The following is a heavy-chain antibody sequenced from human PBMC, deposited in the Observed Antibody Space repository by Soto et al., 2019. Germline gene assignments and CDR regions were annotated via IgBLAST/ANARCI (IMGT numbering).Heavy chain of an antibody. D-gene: IGHD1-26*01. J-gene: IGHJ4*02. CDR3: ASRGSGSYYDY. V-gene: IGHV3-23*01. CDR2: ISGSGDST. CDR1: GFTFSSYA. Sequence: EVQLLESGGGLVQPGGSLRLSCAASGFTFSSYAMRWVRQAPVKGLEWGSAISGSGDSTYYADSVKGRFTISRDNSKNTLYLQMNSLRDEDTAVYYCASRGSGSYYDYWGQGTLVTVSS.